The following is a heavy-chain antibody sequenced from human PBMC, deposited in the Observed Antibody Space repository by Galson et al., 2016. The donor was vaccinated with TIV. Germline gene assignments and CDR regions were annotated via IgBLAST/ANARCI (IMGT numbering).Heavy chain of an antibody. D-gene: IGHD3-10*02. J-gene: IGHJ6*02. CDR1: GFSPTTSGVG. V-gene: IGHV2-5*02. CDR2: IYWDDDE. CDR3: AYLPNMFYYGMDV. Sequence: PALVKPTQTLTLTCTFSGFSPTTSGVGVGWIRQPPGKALEWLAHIYWDDDERYSPSLKSRLTITKDTSKNQVVLTMTNTDPVDTATFYCAYLPNMFYYGMDVWGQGTTVTVSS.